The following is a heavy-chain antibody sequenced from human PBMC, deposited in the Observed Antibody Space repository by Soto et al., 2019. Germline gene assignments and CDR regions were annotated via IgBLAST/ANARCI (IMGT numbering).Heavy chain of an antibody. CDR3: ARDPDSSGYFNNWFDP. D-gene: IGHD3-22*01. CDR1: GFTFGDSY. J-gene: IGHJ5*02. Sequence: GGSLRLSCAGSGFTFGDSYMSWIRQAPGKGLEWLSYISPGSRYPAYADSVKGRFTISRDNAKRSLYLQMMSLTAEDTAIYYCARDPDSSGYFNNWFDPWGQGTLVTVSS. V-gene: IGHV3-11*06. CDR2: ISPGSRYP.